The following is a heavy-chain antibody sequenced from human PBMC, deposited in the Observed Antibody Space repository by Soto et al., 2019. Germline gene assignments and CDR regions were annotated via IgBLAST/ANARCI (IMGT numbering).Heavy chain of an antibody. V-gene: IGHV3-7*01. J-gene: IGHJ4*02. CDR1: GFTFSNYW. CDR2: IKKDGSEE. CDR3: ARLYLAATITSLDY. D-gene: IGHD5-12*01. Sequence: EGSLRLSCAASGFTFSNYWLSWVRQAPGKGLEWVANIKKDGSEEYYVGSVVGRFTISRDNAENSLYLQMNSLRAEDTAVYYCARLYLAATITSLDYWGQGTLVTVSS.